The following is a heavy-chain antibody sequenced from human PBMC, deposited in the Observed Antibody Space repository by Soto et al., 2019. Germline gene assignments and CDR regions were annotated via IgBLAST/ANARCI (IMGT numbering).Heavy chain of an antibody. Sequence: GGSLRLSCAASGFTFSDYYMSWIRQAPGKGLEWVSYISSSGSTIYYADSVKGRFTISRDNAKNSLYPQMNSLRAEDTAVYYCARDQGSSWYFFDYWGQGTLVTVSS. CDR2: ISSSGSTI. CDR1: GFTFSDYY. V-gene: IGHV3-11*01. J-gene: IGHJ4*02. CDR3: ARDQGSSWYFFDY. D-gene: IGHD6-13*01.